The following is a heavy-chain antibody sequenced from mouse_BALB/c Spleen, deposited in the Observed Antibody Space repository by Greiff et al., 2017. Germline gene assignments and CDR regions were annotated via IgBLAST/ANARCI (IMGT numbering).Heavy chain of an antibody. CDR1: GFNIKDTY. Sequence: VQLKQSGAELVKPGASVKLSCTASGFNIKDTYMHWVKQRPEQGLEWIGRIDPANGNTKYDPKFQGKATITADTSSNTAYLQLSSLTSEDTAVYYCARSGYDGSAMDYWGQGTSVTVSS. J-gene: IGHJ4*01. CDR3: ARSGYDGSAMDY. D-gene: IGHD2-14*01. CDR2: IDPANGNT. V-gene: IGHV14-3*02.